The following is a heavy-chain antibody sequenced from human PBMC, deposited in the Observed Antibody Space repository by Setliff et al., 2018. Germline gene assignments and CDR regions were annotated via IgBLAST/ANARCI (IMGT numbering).Heavy chain of an antibody. CDR1: GYTLAKFY. J-gene: IGHJ3*02. Sequence: ASVKVSCKASGYTLAKFYMHWVRQAPGQGLEWIGIINPSGGLTSYAQKFQGRVTMTRDTSTSTVYMEVSSLRSEDTAVYFCARDRFYNSWSGTSITAPHDAFDIWGQGTMVTVSS. CDR2: INPSGGLT. D-gene: IGHD3-3*01. CDR3: ARDRFYNSWSGTSITAPHDAFDI. V-gene: IGHV1-46*03.